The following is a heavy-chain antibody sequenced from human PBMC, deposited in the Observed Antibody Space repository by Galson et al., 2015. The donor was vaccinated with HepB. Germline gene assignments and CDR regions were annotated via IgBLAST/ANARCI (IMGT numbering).Heavy chain of an antibody. CDR3: ARVTPGIAVAD. V-gene: IGHV3-21*01. J-gene: IGHJ4*02. Sequence: SLRLSCAASGFTFSSYSVNWVRQAPGKGLEWVSSISSSSSYIYYADSVKGRFTISRDNAKNSLYLQMNSLRAEDTAVYYCARVTPGIAVADWGQGTLVTVSS. CDR1: GFTFSSYS. CDR2: ISSSSSYI. D-gene: IGHD6-19*01.